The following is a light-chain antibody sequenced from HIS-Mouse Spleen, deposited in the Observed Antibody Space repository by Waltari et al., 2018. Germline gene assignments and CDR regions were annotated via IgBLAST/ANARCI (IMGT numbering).Light chain of an antibody. Sequence: QSALTQPASVSGSPGQSITISCTGTSSDVGGSNYVSWYQQHPGKAPKLMIYAVSNRPSGVSNRFSGSKSGNTASLTISGLQAEDEADYYCSSYTSSSTRVFGGGTKLTVL. CDR2: AVS. CDR1: SSDVGGSNY. CDR3: SSYTSSSTRV. J-gene: IGLJ3*02. V-gene: IGLV2-14*03.